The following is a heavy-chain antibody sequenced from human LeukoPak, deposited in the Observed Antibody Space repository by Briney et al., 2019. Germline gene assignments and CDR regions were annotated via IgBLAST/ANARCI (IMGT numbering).Heavy chain of an antibody. Sequence: AGGSLRLSCAASGFTFSTFAMHWVRLSPGKGLEWVSSITGSGPYILYADSVKRRFTISRDNTKNLLYLEMNSLRAEDTAMYYCVRDVGAVRGEVYFDYWGQGTLVTVSS. J-gene: IGHJ4*02. CDR3: VRDVGAVRGEVYFDY. CDR2: ITGSGPYI. D-gene: IGHD3-16*01. V-gene: IGHV3-21*06. CDR1: GFTFSTFA.